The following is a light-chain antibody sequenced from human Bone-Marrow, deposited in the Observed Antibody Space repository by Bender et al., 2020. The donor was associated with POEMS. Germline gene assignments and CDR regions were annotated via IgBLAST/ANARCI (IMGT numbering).Light chain of an antibody. V-gene: IGLV3-1*01. CDR3: QACDNYQWA. Sequence: DLTQPPSMSVSPGQTATITCSGEGLDDKFTSWYQHKPGQSPVLVIYLDSSRPSGIPDRFSGSSSDNTATLTISGIQDIDEADYDCQACDNYQWAFGGGTKLTVL. CDR1: GLDDKF. J-gene: IGLJ3*02. CDR2: LDS.